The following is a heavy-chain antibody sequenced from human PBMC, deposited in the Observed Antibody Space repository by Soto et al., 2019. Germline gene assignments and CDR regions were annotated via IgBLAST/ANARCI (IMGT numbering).Heavy chain of an antibody. V-gene: IGHV4-59*01. D-gene: IGHD3-16*02. J-gene: IGHJ4*02. CDR3: AKDSRFDDYVWGIYRYRSLNFDY. Sequence: SETLSLTCTVSGGSISSYYWSWIRQPPGQGLEWIAYIYYNRYTSYNPSLKSRVTISMNTSKNQFSLKLSSVTAADTAVYYCAKDSRFDDYVWGIYRYRSLNFDYWGQGTLVTVSS. CDR1: GGSISSYY. CDR2: IYYNRYT.